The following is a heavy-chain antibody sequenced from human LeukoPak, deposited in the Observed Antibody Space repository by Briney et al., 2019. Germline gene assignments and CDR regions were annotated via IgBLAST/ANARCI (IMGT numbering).Heavy chain of an antibody. CDR3: AREGGVPRGPDP. CDR1: GGSISSYY. CDR2: INTSGST. J-gene: IGHJ5*02. Sequence: SETLSLTCTVSGGSISSYYWTWIRQSAGKGLEWIGRINTSGSTNYNPSLRSRVTMSVNTSKNQFSLNLTSVTAADTAVYSCAREGGVPRGPDPWGQGTLVTVSS. V-gene: IGHV4-4*07. D-gene: IGHD3-16*01.